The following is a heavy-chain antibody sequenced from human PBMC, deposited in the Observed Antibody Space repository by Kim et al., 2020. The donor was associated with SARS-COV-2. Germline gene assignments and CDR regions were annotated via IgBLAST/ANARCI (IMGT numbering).Heavy chain of an antibody. Sequence: ASVKVSCKASGYTFTGYYMHWVRQAPGQGLEWMGWINPNSGGTNYAQKFQGRVTMTRDTSISTAYMELSRLRSDDTAVYYCANTEGGIFLTGNDAFDIWGQGTMVTVSS. J-gene: IGHJ3*02. D-gene: IGHD3-9*01. CDR1: GYTFTGYY. V-gene: IGHV1-2*02. CDR3: ANTEGGIFLTGNDAFDI. CDR2: INPNSGGT.